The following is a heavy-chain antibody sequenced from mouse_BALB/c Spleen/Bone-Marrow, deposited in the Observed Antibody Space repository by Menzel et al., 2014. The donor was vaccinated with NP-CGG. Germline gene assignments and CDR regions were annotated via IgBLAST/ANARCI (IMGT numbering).Heavy chain of an antibody. CDR2: INPYNDGT. V-gene: IGHV1-14*01. Sequence: LVESGPALVKSGASVKMSCKASGYTFTSHVMHWVKQKPGQGLEWIGYINPYNDGTKYNEKFKGKATLTSDKSSSTAYMELSSLTSEDSAVYYCARPRQLGLPYYCDYWGQGTTLTISS. CDR1: GYTFTSHV. J-gene: IGHJ2*01. D-gene: IGHD3-2*01. CDR3: ARPRQLGLPYYCDY.